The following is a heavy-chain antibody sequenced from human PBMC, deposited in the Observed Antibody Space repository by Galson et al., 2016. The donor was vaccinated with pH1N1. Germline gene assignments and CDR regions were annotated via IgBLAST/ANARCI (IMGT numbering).Heavy chain of an antibody. J-gene: IGHJ5*02. Sequence: SLRLSCAASGFTFSAFGMHWVRQAPGKGLELVAFIRFDGFDQNYGDSVKGRFTVSRDNSKNTVYLQMNSLRSEDTAVYYCAKDGGVGGDHDHWGQGTLVTVSS. CDR3: AKDGGVGGDHDH. V-gene: IGHV3-30*02. CDR2: IRFDGFDQ. D-gene: IGHD3-3*01. CDR1: GFTFSAFG.